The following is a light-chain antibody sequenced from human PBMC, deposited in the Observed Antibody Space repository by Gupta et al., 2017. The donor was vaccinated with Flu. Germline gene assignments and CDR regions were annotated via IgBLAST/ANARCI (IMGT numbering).Light chain of an antibody. Sequence: PGLTLTLSCTGTSSEVGASNSVSWYQHHPGKAPQLMIHDVSDRPPGVSDRFSGSTSGNTASLTISGLHAEDGADYYCSSYTTRSTVVFGGGTKLTVL. J-gene: IGLJ2*01. CDR3: SSYTTRSTVV. CDR2: DVS. V-gene: IGLV2-14*03. CDR1: SSEVGASNS.